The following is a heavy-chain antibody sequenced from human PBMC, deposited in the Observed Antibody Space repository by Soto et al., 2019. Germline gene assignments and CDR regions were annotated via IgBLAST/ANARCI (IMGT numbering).Heavy chain of an antibody. CDR1: GGSTSSYY. CDR3: ARAPNPTEGGWFDP. V-gene: IGHV4-59*01. Sequence: QVQLQESGPGLVKPSETLSLTCTVSGGSTSSYYWSWIRQPPGKGLASIGYIYYSGSTNYNPSLKSRVTISVDTSKNQFSLKLSSVTAADTAVYYCARAPNPTEGGWFDPWGQGTLVTVSS. CDR2: IYYSGST. J-gene: IGHJ5*02. D-gene: IGHD3-16*01.